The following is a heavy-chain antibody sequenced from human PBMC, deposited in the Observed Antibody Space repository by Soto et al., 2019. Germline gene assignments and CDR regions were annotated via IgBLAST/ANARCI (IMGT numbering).Heavy chain of an antibody. CDR2: IKQDGSEK. J-gene: IGHJ4*02. CDR3: ARDETYYYGSGPV. V-gene: IGHV3-7*01. D-gene: IGHD3-10*01. Sequence: EVQLVESGGGLVKPGGSLRLSCAASGFTFSNAWMSWVRQAPGKGLEWVANIKQDGSEKYYVDSVKGRFTISRDNAKNSLYLQMNNLRAEDTAVYYCARDETYYYGSGPVGGQGTLVTVSS. CDR1: GFTFSNAW.